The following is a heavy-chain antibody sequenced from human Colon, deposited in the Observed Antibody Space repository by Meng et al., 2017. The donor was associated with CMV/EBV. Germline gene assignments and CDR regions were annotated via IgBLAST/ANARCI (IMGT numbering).Heavy chain of an antibody. CDR1: GFTFRSYW. CDR2: INKDGGSI. V-gene: IGHV3-74*01. J-gene: IGHJ6*02. Sequence: GGSLRLACTASGFTFRSYWMHWVRQVPGKGLVWVSRINKDGGSITYADFGEGRFTISRDNAKNSLYLQMNSLRAEDTAVYYCASHDFWSGLTVDVWGQGTTVTVSS. D-gene: IGHD3-3*01. CDR3: ASHDFWSGLTVDV.